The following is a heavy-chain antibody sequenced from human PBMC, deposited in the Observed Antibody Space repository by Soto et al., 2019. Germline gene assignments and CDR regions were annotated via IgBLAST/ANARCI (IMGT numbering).Heavy chain of an antibody. D-gene: IGHD2-21*02. J-gene: IGHJ4*02. Sequence: QVQLVQSGTEVKKPGASVKISCKASGYTFTGYYIYWVRQVPGQGLEFMGAINSGGGNTDYAQKFQGRVTVTRDTSTSTVYMELTSLRFDDTAVYYCAGGNCAGDCYFDYWGQGTLVTVSS. CDR3: AGGNCAGDCYFDY. CDR2: INSGGGNT. V-gene: IGHV1-46*01. CDR1: GYTFTGYY.